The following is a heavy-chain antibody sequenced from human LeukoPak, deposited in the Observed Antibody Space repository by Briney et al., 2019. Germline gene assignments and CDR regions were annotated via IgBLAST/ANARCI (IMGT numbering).Heavy chain of an antibody. V-gene: IGHV3-23*01. D-gene: IGHD2-21*02. Sequence: QAGGSQRLSCAASGFTFSNYAMRWVRQAPGKGLEWVSAISGSGGSTYYADSVKGRFTISRDNSKNTLYLQMNSLRAEDTAVYYCARAMVTATTSYFDYWGQGTLVTVSS. J-gene: IGHJ4*02. CDR3: ARAMVTATTSYFDY. CDR2: ISGSGGST. CDR1: GFTFSNYA.